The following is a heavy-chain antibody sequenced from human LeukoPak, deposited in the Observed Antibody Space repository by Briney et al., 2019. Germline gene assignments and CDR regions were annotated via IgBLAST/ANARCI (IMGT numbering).Heavy chain of an antibody. CDR3: ARAAEIVATIIANWFDP. J-gene: IGHJ5*02. Sequence: GRSLRLSCAASGFTFSSYAMHWVRQAPGKGLEWVADISYDGSNKYYADSVKGRFTISRDNSKNTLYLQMNSLRAEDTAVYYCARAAEIVATIIANWFDPWGQGTLVTISS. D-gene: IGHD5-12*01. CDR1: GFTFSSYA. CDR2: ISYDGSNK. V-gene: IGHV3-30-3*01.